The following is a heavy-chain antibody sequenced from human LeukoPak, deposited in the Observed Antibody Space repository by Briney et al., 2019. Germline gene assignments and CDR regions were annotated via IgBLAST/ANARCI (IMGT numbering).Heavy chain of an antibody. D-gene: IGHD3-16*01. CDR1: GFTFSSYE. V-gene: IGHV3-48*03. CDR3: ARDRYVSGIYYYGMDV. J-gene: IGHJ6*02. CDR2: ISSSVSTI. Sequence: PGGALRLSCAASGFTFSSYEMNWVRHAPGEGLEWVSYISSSVSTIYYADSVKGRFTLSRDKAKTSLYLQMNSLRAEDTAVYYCARDRYVSGIYYYGMDVWGQGTTVTVSS.